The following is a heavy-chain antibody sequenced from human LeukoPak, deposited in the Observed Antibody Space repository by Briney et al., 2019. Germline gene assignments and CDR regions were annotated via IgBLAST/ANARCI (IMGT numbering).Heavy chain of an antibody. CDR2: ISWNSGFI. V-gene: IGHV3-9*01. D-gene: IGHD5-12*01. J-gene: IGHJ4*02. CDR1: GFTFDDYA. Sequence: QPGRSLRLSCAASGFTFDDYAMHWVRQAPGKCLEWVSAISWNSGFIYYADSVKGRFTISRDNAKNTLYLQLNSLRAEDTAVYYCALAHRYNGYDYDFWGQGTLVTVSS. CDR3: ALAHRYNGYDYDF.